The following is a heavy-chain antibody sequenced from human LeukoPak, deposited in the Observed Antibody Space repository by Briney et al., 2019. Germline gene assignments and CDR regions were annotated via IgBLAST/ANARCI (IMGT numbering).Heavy chain of an antibody. CDR3: ARDRGRKYYYDSSGTSYYYGMDV. J-gene: IGHJ6*02. Sequence: GASVKVSCKASGYTFTSYGISWVRQAPGQGLEWMGWISAYNGNTNYAQKLQGRVTMTTDISTSTAYMELRSLRSDDTAVYYCARDRGRKYYYDSSGTSYYYGMDVWGQGTTVTVSS. CDR2: ISAYNGNT. CDR1: GYTFTSYG. D-gene: IGHD3-22*01. V-gene: IGHV1-18*01.